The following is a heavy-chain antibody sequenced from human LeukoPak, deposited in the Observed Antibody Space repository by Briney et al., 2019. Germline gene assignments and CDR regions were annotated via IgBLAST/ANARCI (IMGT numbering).Heavy chain of an antibody. D-gene: IGHD7-27*01. CDR3: AKPLGTSTIDFLIDY. J-gene: IGHJ4*02. V-gene: IGHV3-30*18. CDR1: GFTFSSYG. Sequence: PRGSLRLSCAASGFTFSSYGMHWVRQAPGKGLEWVAVISRDGSDKFYADPVKGRFTISRDNSKNTLHLQMDSLRAEDTAMYYCAKPLGTSTIDFLIDYWGQGTLVTVSS. CDR2: ISRDGSDK.